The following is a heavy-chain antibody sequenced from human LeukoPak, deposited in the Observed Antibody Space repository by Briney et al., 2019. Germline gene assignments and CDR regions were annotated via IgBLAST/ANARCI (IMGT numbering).Heavy chain of an antibody. D-gene: IGHD3-10*01. CDR2: IFYSGST. J-gene: IGHJ1*01. Sequence: PSQTLSLTCTVSGGSITSSSYYWGWIRQPPGKGLEWIGSIFYSGSTYYNPSLMGRVTISVDTSKNQFSLNLSSVTAADTAVYYCARDGYYYGSGYFHHWGQGTLVTVSS. CDR1: GGSITSSSYY. CDR3: ARDGYYYGSGYFHH. V-gene: IGHV4-39*07.